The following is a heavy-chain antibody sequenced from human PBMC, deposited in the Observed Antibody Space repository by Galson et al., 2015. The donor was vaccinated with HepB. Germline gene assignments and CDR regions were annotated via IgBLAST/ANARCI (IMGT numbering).Heavy chain of an antibody. CDR1: GFTFSSYS. D-gene: IGHD3-22*01. CDR2: ISSSSSYI. CDR3: ARGGYYDSSSVWFDP. J-gene: IGHJ5*02. Sequence: SLRLSCAASGFTFSSYSMNWVRQAPGKGLEWVSSISSSSSYIYYADSVKGRFTISRDNAKNSLYLQMNSLRAEDTAVYYCARGGYYDSSSVWFDPWGQGTLVTVSS. V-gene: IGHV3-21*01.